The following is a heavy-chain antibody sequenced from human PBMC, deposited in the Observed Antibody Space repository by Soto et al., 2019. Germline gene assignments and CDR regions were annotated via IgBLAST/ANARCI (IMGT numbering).Heavy chain of an antibody. CDR3: ARELGQYYMDV. J-gene: IGHJ6*03. CDR2: ISSGGNVI. CDR1: GFTFNIYT. D-gene: IGHD3-16*01. V-gene: IGHV3-48*01. Sequence: EVQVVESGGGLVQPGGSLRLSCAASGFTFNIYTMHWVRQAPGKGLEWVSYISSGGNVIYYPDSVKGRFIVSRDNAKNSVYLQMNSLRAEDTAVYYCARELGQYYMDVWGKGTTVTVSS.